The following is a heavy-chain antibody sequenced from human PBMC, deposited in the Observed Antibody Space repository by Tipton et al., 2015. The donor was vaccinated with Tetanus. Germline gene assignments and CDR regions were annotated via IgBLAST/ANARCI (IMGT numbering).Heavy chain of an antibody. CDR1: GFTSESHY. CDR3: ARRSLTNYGLAV. D-gene: IGHD1-1*01. J-gene: IGHJ6*02. Sequence: SLRLSCAASGFTSESHYMHWVRQTPGKGLVWISRINPDGRRTNYADSAKSRFTISRDHAKNTVYLQMNSLRAEDTAVYFCARRSLTNYGLAVWGQGTPVAVSS. CDR2: INPDGRRT. V-gene: IGHV3-74*01.